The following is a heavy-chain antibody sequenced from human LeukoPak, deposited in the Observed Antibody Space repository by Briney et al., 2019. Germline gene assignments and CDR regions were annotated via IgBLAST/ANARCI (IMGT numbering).Heavy chain of an antibody. J-gene: IGHJ5*02. CDR1: SGSFSGYY. Sequence: PSETLSLTCAVYSGSFSGYYWNLIRQPPGKGPELIGEINHSGSTNYNPSLKSRVTISVDTSKNQFSLKLSSVTAADTAVYYCARVYSSSSTWFDPWGQGTLVTVSS. V-gene: IGHV4-34*01. D-gene: IGHD6-6*01. CDR3: ARVYSSSSTWFDP. CDR2: INHSGST.